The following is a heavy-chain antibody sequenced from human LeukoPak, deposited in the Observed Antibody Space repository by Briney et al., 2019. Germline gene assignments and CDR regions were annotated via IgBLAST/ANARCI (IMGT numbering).Heavy chain of an antibody. J-gene: IGHJ4*02. D-gene: IGHD6-19*01. CDR1: GGSISSGSYY. Sequence: PSETLSLTCTVSGGSISSGSYYWRWIRQPAGKGLEWIGRIYTSGSTNYNPSLKSRVTISIYTSKNQFSLKLSSVTAADTAVYYCAKFGQVAGTGGDYWGQGTLVTVSS. CDR3: AKFGQVAGTGGDY. CDR2: IYTSGST. V-gene: IGHV4-61*02.